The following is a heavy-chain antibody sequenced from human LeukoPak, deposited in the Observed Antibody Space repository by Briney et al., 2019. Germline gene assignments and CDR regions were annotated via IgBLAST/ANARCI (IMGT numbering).Heavy chain of an antibody. V-gene: IGHV4-4*07. CDR1: GDFFRSYW. CDR2: IYATGST. Sequence: SETLSLTCDVSGDFFRSYWWGWVRQPAGKGLEWIGRIYATGSTNFNPSLKSRLTMSMDTSTNQFSLKLTSVTAADPAVYFCARQGYTASYYFLDSWSQGILVTVSS. CDR3: ARQGYTASYYFLDS. D-gene: IGHD1-26*01. J-gene: IGHJ4*02.